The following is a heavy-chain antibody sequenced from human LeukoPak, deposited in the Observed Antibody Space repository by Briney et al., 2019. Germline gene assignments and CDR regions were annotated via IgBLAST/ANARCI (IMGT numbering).Heavy chain of an antibody. J-gene: IGHJ4*02. D-gene: IGHD3-3*01. CDR2: INPSGGST. V-gene: IGHV1-46*01. Sequence: ASVKVSCKASGYTFTSYYMHWVRQAPGQGLEWMGIINPSGGSTSYAQKFQGRVTMTRDTSTSTVNMELSSLRSEDTAVYYCARSAYYDFWSGYYGSTRYFDYWGQGTLVTVSS. CDR1: GYTFTSYY. CDR3: ARSAYYDFWSGYYGSTRYFDY.